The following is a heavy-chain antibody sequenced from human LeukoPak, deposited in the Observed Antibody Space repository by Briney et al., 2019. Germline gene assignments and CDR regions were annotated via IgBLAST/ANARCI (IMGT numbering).Heavy chain of an antibody. CDR3: ARVFAYDFWSGYYIDY. Sequence: GGSLRLSCEASGFSFSSYRMSWVRQSPGKGLEWVATIKQDESETYYVDSVKGRFTISRDNAKNSLFLQMNSVRAEDTAVYYCARVFAYDFWSGYYIDYWGRGTLVSVSS. CDR1: GFSFSSYR. D-gene: IGHD3-3*01. J-gene: IGHJ4*02. V-gene: IGHV3-7*01. CDR2: IKQDESET.